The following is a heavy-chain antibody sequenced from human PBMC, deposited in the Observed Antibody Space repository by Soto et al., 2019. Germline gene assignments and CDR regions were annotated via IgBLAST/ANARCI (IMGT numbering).Heavy chain of an antibody. J-gene: IGHJ5*02. CDR2: ISLYSDGT. D-gene: IGHD2-2*01. CDR3: ARVVPGAEAWFGP. CDR1: GYTFSNYG. Sequence: GASVKVSCKTSGYTFSNYGITWVRQAPGQPLEWLGWISLYSDGTNYAQKFQGRVSMTTDTSTTTAYMELRSLRFDDTAVYYCARVVPGAEAWFGPWGQGTLVTVSS. V-gene: IGHV1-18*01.